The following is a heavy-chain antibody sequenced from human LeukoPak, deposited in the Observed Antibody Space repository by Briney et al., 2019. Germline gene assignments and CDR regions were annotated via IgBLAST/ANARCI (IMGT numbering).Heavy chain of an antibody. CDR2: IYYSGST. V-gene: IGHV4-39*07. CDR3: ARVRESRNWNYGLYYYYYYMDV. D-gene: IGHD1-7*01. J-gene: IGHJ6*03. CDR1: GGSISSSSYY. Sequence: SETLSLTCTVSGGSISSSSYYWGWVRQPPGKGMEWIGSIYYSGSTYYNPSLKSRVTISVDTSKNQFSLKLSSVTAADTAVYYCARVRESRNWNYGLYYYYYYMDVWGKGTTVTVSS.